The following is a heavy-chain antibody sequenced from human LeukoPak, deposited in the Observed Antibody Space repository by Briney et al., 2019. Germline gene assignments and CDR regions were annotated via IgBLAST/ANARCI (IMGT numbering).Heavy chain of an antibody. V-gene: IGHV3-7*01. CDR1: GFTFSSYW. Sequence: PGGSLRLSCAASGFTFSSYWMSWVRQAPGKGLEGVANIKQDGSESYYVDSVKGRFTFSRDNAKNSLYLQINSLRAEDTAVYYCARLGEKADFDYWGQGTLVTVSS. D-gene: IGHD3-16*01. CDR3: ARLGEKADFDY. CDR2: IKQDGSES. J-gene: IGHJ4*02.